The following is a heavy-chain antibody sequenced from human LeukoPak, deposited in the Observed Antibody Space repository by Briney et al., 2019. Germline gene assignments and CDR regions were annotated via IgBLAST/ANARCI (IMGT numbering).Heavy chain of an antibody. CDR2: INHSGST. Sequence: GSLRLSCAASGFTFSSYAMSWIRQPPGKGLEWIGEINHSGSTNYNPSLKSRVTISVDTSKNQFSLKLSSVTAADTAVYYCARGLYRGSYQPWGQGTLVTVSS. CDR3: ARGLYRGSYQP. CDR1: GFTFSSYA. D-gene: IGHD1-26*01. J-gene: IGHJ5*02. V-gene: IGHV4-34*01.